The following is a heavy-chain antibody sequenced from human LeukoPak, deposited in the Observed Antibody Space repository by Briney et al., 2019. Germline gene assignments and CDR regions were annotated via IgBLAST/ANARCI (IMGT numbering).Heavy chain of an antibody. V-gene: IGHV1-18*01. D-gene: IGHD3-22*01. CDR2: ISAYNGIT. J-gene: IGHJ4*02. CDR3: ASRPHDSSGYNY. CDR1: GYTFTSYG. Sequence: ASVKVSCKASGYTFTSYGISWVRQAPGQGLEWMGWISAYNGITNYAQKLQGRVTMTTDTSTSTAYMELRSLRSGDTAVYYCASRPHDSSGYNYWGQGTLVTVSS.